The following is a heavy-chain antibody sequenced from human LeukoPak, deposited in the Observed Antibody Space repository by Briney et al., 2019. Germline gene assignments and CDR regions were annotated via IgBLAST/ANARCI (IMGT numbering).Heavy chain of an antibody. D-gene: IGHD3-10*01. CDR1: GASISSYY. CDR2: IYYSGST. Sequence: SETLSLTCTVSGASISSYYWSWIRQPPGKGLEWIGYIYYSGSTNCNPSLKSRVSLSVDTSKSQFSLKLSSVTAADTAVYYCARHKGFGEFDIWGQGTMVTVSS. J-gene: IGHJ3*02. V-gene: IGHV4-59*01. CDR3: ARHKGFGEFDI.